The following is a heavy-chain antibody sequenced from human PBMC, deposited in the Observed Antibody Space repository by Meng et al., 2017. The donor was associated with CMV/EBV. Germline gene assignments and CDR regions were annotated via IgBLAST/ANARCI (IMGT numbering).Heavy chain of an antibody. CDR1: GFTFSDYY. CDR3: AKDLTLPTLYGMDV. V-gene: IGHV3-11*01. J-gene: IGHJ6*02. Sequence: GSLKISCAASGFTFSDYYMTWIRQAPGKGLEWVSSISSSGLSIYYADSLKGRFTISRDNTKNSLYLQMNGLRAEDAAVYYCAKDLTLPTLYGMDVWGQGTAVTVSS. CDR2: ISSSGLSI.